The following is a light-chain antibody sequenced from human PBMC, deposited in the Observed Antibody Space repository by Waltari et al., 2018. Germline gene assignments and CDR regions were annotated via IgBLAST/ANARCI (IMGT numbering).Light chain of an antibody. CDR3: SSFAGSDNPIV. Sequence: QSALTQPPSASGSPGQSVTISCTGSSSDIGGYHHVSWYQQHPGKVPKLMIYEVNKRPSGVPDRFSGSKSDNTASLTVSGLQADDEADYYCSSFAGSDNPIVFGGGTKVTVL. CDR1: SSDIGGYHH. V-gene: IGLV2-8*01. CDR2: EVN. J-gene: IGLJ2*01.